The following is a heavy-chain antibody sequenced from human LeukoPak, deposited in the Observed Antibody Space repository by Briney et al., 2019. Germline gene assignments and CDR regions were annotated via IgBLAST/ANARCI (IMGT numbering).Heavy chain of an antibody. CDR3: ARDRDGYVDY. Sequence: PGGSLRLSCAASGFTFTTYWMHWVRQAPGKGLVWVSHINSDGSITSYADSVKGRFTISRDNAKNTLYLQMNSLRAEDTAVYYCARDRDGYVDYWGQGTLVTVSS. V-gene: IGHV3-74*01. D-gene: IGHD5-24*01. CDR2: INSDGSIT. CDR1: GFTFTTYW. J-gene: IGHJ4*02.